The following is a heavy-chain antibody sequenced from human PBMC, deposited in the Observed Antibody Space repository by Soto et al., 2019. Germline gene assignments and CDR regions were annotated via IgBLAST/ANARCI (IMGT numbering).Heavy chain of an antibody. CDR3: ARDTARPHLGGNYYYILDV. CDR2: IIPIFRRP. Sequence: QVQLEQSGAEVKKPGSSVRVSCKASGGTFSTSAISWVRQAPGQGLEWMGVIIPIFRRPDYAPNFQVRGTVTADESTSTASMALRGLRSDDTAVYYCARDTARPHLGGNYYYILDVWGPGTTIPVSS. CDR1: GGTFSTSA. J-gene: IGHJ6*02. V-gene: IGHV1-69*12.